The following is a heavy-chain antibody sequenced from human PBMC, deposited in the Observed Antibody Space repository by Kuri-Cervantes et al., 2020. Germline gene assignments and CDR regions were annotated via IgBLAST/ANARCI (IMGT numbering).Heavy chain of an antibody. CDR1: GFTFSSYA. D-gene: IGHD2-15*01. V-gene: IGHV3-30-3*01. J-gene: IGHJ4*02. Sequence: GESLKISCAASGFTFSSYAMHWVRQAPGKGLEWVAVISYDGSNKYYADSVESRFTISRDNSKNTLYLQMNSLRAEDTAVYYCARVSDIGINYWGQGTLVTVSS. CDR2: ISYDGSNK. CDR3: ARVSDIGINY.